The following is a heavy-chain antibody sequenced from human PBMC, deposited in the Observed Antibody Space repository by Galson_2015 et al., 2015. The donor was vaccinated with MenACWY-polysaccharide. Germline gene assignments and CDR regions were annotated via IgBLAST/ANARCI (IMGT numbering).Heavy chain of an antibody. CDR3: ARLTWAYESGGYYYNLDY. Sequence: SETLSLTCTVSGGSISSYYWTWIRQPPGKGLEWMGDIYYTGETTYSPLLQSRLTISRETSTNHVSLTLTSVTAADTAVYYCARLTWAYESGGYYYNLDYWGQGSLVIVSS. J-gene: IGHJ4*02. CDR2: IYYTGET. D-gene: IGHD3-22*01. V-gene: IGHV4-59*12. CDR1: GGSISSYY.